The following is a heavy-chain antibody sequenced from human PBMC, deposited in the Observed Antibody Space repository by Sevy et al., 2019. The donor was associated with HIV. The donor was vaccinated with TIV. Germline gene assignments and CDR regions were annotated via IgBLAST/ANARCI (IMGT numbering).Heavy chain of an antibody. V-gene: IGHV4-38-2*02. CDR2: SYHSGTT. J-gene: IGHJ2*01. CDR1: GFSVSSDNY. CDR3: AREGRVFYGSGTYYNDWYFDL. Sequence: SDTLSLTCTVSGFSVSSDNYWGWLRQSPGKGLQWIGSSYHSGTTYYNSSLNSRVTISVDTSRNRFSLRLNSVTAADTALYFCAREGRVFYGSGTYYNDWYFDLWGRGTLVTVSS. D-gene: IGHD3-10*01.